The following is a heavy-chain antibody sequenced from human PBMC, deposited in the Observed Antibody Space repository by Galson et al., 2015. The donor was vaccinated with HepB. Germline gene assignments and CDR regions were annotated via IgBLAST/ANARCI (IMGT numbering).Heavy chain of an antibody. J-gene: IGHJ4*02. CDR1: GFTFSDFY. V-gene: IGHV3-11*06. Sequence: SLRLSCAASGFTFSDFYMNWIRQAPGKGLEWVPYISSGSAYTNYADSVKGRFTISRDNAKNSLYLQMNSLRAEDTAVYYCARDRLDGDYDDFWGQGTLVTVSS. D-gene: IGHD4-17*01. CDR2: ISSGSAYT. CDR3: ARDRLDGDYDDF.